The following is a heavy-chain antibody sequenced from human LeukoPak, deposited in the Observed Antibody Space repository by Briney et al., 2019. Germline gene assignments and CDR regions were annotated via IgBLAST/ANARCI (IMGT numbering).Heavy chain of an antibody. V-gene: IGHV4-39*07. CDR1: GGSISSSSYY. CDR3: AIREWELRDDAFDI. Sequence: SETLSLTCTVSGGSISSSSYYWGWIRQPPGKGLEWIGSIYYSGSTYYNPSLKSRVTISVDTSKNQFSLKLSSVTAADTAVYYCAIREWELRDDAFDIWGQGTMVTVSP. D-gene: IGHD1-26*01. CDR2: IYYSGST. J-gene: IGHJ3*02.